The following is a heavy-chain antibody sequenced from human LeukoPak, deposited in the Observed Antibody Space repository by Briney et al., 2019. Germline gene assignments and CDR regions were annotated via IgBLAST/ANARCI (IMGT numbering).Heavy chain of an antibody. CDR3: ASDPYCSSTSCYRPV. Sequence: PSETLSLTCTVSGGSISSYYWSWIRQPPGKGLEWIGYIYYSGSTNYNPSLKSRVTISVDTSKNQFSLKLSSVTAADTAVYFCASDPYCSSTSCYRPVWGQGTLVTVSP. D-gene: IGHD2-2*01. CDR1: GGSISSYY. V-gene: IGHV4-59*01. CDR2: IYYSGST. J-gene: IGHJ4*02.